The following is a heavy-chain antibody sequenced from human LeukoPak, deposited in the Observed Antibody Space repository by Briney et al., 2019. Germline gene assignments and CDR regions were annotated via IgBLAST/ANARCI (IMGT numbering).Heavy chain of an antibody. CDR3: ARGDCGGDCYLSMATYDI. D-gene: IGHD2-21*02. J-gene: IGHJ3*02. CDR2: ILHDGGNK. Sequence: PGGSLRLSCAASGFTFRNYAMHWVRQAPGKGLEWVAVILHDGGNKYYADSVKGRFTISRDNSKNTLYLQMNSLRADDAALYYCARGDCGGDCYLSMATYDIWGQGTKVTVSS. CDR1: GFTFRNYA. V-gene: IGHV3-30-3*01.